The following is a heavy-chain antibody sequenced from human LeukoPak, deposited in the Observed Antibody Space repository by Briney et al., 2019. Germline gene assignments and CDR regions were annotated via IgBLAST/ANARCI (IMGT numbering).Heavy chain of an antibody. Sequence: SETLPLTCTVSGYSISSGYYWGWIRQPPGKGLEWIGSIYHSGSTYYNPSLKSRVTISVDTSKNQFSLKLSSVTAADTAVYYCAREHPREWELLYFDYWGQGTLVTVSS. CDR2: IYHSGST. D-gene: IGHD1-26*01. CDR1: GYSISSGYY. J-gene: IGHJ4*02. CDR3: AREHPREWELLYFDY. V-gene: IGHV4-38-2*02.